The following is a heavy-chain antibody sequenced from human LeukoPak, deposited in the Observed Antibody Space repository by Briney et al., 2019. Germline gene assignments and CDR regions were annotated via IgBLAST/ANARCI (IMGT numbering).Heavy chain of an antibody. CDR3: ARDGTTVPSLDP. CDR1: GGSISGSNW. V-gene: IGHV4-4*02. CDR2: VHYSGRT. D-gene: IGHD4-17*01. J-gene: IGHJ5*02. Sequence: PSENLSLTCAVSGGSISGSNWWNWVRQSPGKGLEWIGEVHYSGRTNYNPSLKSRITMSVDKSKNLFSLKLTSVTAADTAVYYCARDGTTVPSLDPWGQGTLVTVSS.